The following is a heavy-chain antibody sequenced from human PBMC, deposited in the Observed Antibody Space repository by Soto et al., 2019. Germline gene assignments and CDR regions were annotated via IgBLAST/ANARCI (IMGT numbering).Heavy chain of an antibody. CDR2: IYSGGRN. J-gene: IGHJ3*02. D-gene: IGHD1-7*01. Sequence: SETMDLTSAVSGGSIGSFYWSWIRKPAGKGLEWIGRIYSGGRNNYNPSLKSRVTMSVDTSKNQFSLKLSSVTAADTAVYYCARVTTGTTYAFDIWGQGTMVTVSS. CDR3: ARVTTGTTYAFDI. CDR1: GGSIGSFY. V-gene: IGHV4-4*07.